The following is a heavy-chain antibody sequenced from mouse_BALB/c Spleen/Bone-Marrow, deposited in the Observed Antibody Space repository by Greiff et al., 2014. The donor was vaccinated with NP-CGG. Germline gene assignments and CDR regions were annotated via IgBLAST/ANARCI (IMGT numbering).Heavy chain of an antibody. CDR1: GFSLTNYG. CDR2: IWADGST. V-gene: IGHV2-9*02. CDR3: ARITTATGAMDD. Sequence: LEQSGPGLAAPSQSLSITCTVSGFSLTNYGVHWVRQPPGKGLEWLGVIWADGSTNYKSALMSKLSISKDNTKSQVFFKSNSQQADDTANCYCARITTATGAMDDWGQGTSVTVSS. J-gene: IGHJ4*01. D-gene: IGHD1-2*01.